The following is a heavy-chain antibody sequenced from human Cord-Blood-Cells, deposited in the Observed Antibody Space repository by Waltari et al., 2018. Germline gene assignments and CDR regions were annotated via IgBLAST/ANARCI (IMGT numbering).Heavy chain of an antibody. CDR3: VAPSGSYYPDAFDI. D-gene: IGHD3-10*01. V-gene: IGHV4-34*01. Sequence: QVQLQQWGAGLLKPSETLSLTCAVSGGSFSGYYWSWIRQPPGKGLEWIGEINHSGSTNYNPALKSRVTISVDTSKNQFSLKLSSVTAADTAVYYCVAPSGSYYPDAFDIWGQGTMVTVSS. J-gene: IGHJ3*02. CDR1: GGSFSGYY. CDR2: INHSGST.